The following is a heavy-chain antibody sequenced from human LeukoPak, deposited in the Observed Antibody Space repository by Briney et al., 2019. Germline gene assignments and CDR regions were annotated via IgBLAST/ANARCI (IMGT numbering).Heavy chain of an antibody. CDR3: ARCSAATCFPLDFDF. Sequence: ASVKVSCKASGYDFNRFAINWVRQAPGQGPEWMGWISGFNDNTAYEQKLQDRVTMTTDKSTSTAYMELRNLRSDDTAMYYCARCSAATCFPLDFDFWGQGTLVTVSS. CDR2: ISGFNDNT. J-gene: IGHJ4*02. D-gene: IGHD2-15*01. CDR1: GYDFNRFA. V-gene: IGHV1-18*01.